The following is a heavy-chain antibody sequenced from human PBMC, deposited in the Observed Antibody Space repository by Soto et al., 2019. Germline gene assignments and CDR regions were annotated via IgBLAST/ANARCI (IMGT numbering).Heavy chain of an antibody. Sequence: QVQLVQSGAEVKKPGSSVKVSCKASGGTFSSYTISWVRQAPGQGLEWMGRIIPILGIEQYDKKFPGRVTITADKSTSTAYMELSRLRSEDTAVYYCARGIDKWGQGTLVTVSS. J-gene: IGHJ4*02. V-gene: IGHV1-69*02. CDR2: IIPILGIE. CDR3: ARGIDK. CDR1: GGTFSSYT. D-gene: IGHD3-9*01.